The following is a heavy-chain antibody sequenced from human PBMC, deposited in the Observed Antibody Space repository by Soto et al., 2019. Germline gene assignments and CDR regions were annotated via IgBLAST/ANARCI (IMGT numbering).Heavy chain of an antibody. V-gene: IGHV4-59*08. CDR2: IYYSGST. Sequence: SETLSLTCTVSSGSISNYYWSWIRQPPGKGLEWIGYIYYSGSTNYNPSLKSRVTISVDTSKNQFSLKMSSVTAADTAVYFCARHLRSNVWLDSWGQGTLVTVSS. CDR1: SGSISNYY. CDR3: ARHLRSNVWLDS. J-gene: IGHJ4*02.